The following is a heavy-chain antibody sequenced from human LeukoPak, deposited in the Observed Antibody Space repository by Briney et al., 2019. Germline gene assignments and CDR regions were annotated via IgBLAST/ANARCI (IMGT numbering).Heavy chain of an antibody. CDR2: ISGNGGST. J-gene: IGHJ6*02. CDR3: VKESRTYYSYDMDV. CDR1: GFTFSNYW. V-gene: IGHV3-64D*06. Sequence: PGGSLRLSCAASGFTFSNYWIHWVRQAPGKGLEYVSAISGNGGSTYYADSVRGRFTISRDNSKNTVNLQMSSLRAEDTAVYYCVKESRTYYSYDMDVWGQGTTVTVSS.